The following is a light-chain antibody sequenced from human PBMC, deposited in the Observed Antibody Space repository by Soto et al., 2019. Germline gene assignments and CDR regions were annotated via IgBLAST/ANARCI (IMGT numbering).Light chain of an antibody. V-gene: IGLV2-14*01. CDR1: SSDVGGYNS. CDR2: DVT. J-gene: IGLJ1*01. CDR3: SSYASGGTYV. Sequence: HSALTQPASVSGSPGQSIAISCTGTSSDVGGYNSVSWYQQHPGKAPKLMIYDVTNRPSGVSNRFSGSKSGNTASLTISGLQAEDEADYYCSSYASGGTYVFGTGTKLTVL.